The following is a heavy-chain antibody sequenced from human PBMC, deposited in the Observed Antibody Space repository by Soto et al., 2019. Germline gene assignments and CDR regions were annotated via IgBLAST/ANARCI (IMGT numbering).Heavy chain of an antibody. Sequence: ASVKVSCKASGYTFTSYAMNWVRQAPGQGLEWMGWINTNTGNPTYAQGFTGRLVFSLDTSVSTAYLQICSLKAEDTAVYYCARETFYYHEYSSSSSPTPNYYYYGMDVWGQGTTVTVSS. CDR2: INTNTGNP. CDR3: ARETFYYHEYSSSSSPTPNYYYYGMDV. D-gene: IGHD6-6*01. J-gene: IGHJ6*02. CDR1: GYTFTSYA. V-gene: IGHV7-4-1*01.